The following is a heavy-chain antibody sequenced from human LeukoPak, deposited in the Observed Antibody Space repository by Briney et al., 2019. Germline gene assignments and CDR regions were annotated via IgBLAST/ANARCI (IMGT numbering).Heavy chain of an antibody. CDR3: ARDIWDSSGSYYYFDY. Sequence: GGSLRLSCAASGFTFSSYSVIWARQAPGKGLEWVSYVSSSGTTTYYADSVKGRFTISRDNGKNTMFLQMNSLRAEDTAVYYCARDIWDSSGSYYYFDYWGQGTLVTVSS. J-gene: IGHJ4*02. CDR1: GFTFSSYS. CDR2: VSSSGTTT. D-gene: IGHD3-22*01. V-gene: IGHV3-48*01.